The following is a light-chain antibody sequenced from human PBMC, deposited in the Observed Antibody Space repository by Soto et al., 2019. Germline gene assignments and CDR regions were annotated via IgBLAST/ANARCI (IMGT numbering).Light chain of an antibody. J-gene: IGLJ1*01. CDR1: SSDVGGHNY. Sequence: QSVLTQPASVSGSPGQSITISCTGTSSDVGGHNYVSWYQHHADKAPKLMIYEVSNRPSGVSNRFSGSKSGNTASLTIYGLQAEDEADYYCSSFSSSSTLYVFGTGTKVT. V-gene: IGLV2-14*01. CDR3: SSFSSSSTLYV. CDR2: EVS.